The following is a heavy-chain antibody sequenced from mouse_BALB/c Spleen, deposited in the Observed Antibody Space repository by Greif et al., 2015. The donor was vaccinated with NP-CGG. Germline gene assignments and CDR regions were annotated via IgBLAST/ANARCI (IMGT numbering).Heavy chain of an antibody. CDR1: GYTFTSYW. CDR3: TGRRGNYAMVY. Sequence: LQQSGSELVRPGASVKLSCKASGYTFTSYWMHWVKQRPGQGLEWIGNIYPGSGSTNYDEKFKSKATLTVDTSSSTAYMQLSSLTSEDSAVYYCTGRRGNYAMVYWGQGTSVTVSS. V-gene: IGHV1S22*01. D-gene: IGHD3-1*01. CDR2: IYPGSGST. J-gene: IGHJ4*01.